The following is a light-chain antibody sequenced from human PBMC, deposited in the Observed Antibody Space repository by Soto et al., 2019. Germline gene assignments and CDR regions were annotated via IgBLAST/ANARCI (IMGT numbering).Light chain of an antibody. CDR1: SSDVGAYNS. CDR2: DVS. V-gene: IGLV2-11*01. CDR3: VSYTGTHIPVA. Sequence: QSALTQPRSVSGSPVQSVTISCTGTSSDVGAYNSVSWYQQHPDKAPKLMIYDVSQRPSGVPDRFSGSKSGNTASLTISGLQAEDEADYYCVSYTGTHIPVALGGGTKLTVL. J-gene: IGLJ2*01.